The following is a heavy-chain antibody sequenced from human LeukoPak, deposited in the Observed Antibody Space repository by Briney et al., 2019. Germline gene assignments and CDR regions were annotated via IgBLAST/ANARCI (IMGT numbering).Heavy chain of an antibody. J-gene: IGHJ6*03. D-gene: IGHD1-14*01. Sequence: SETLSLTCTVSGGSINSYYWSWIRQPPGKGLEWIGYIYYSGSTNYNPSLKSRVTISVDTSKDQFSLKLSSVTAADTAVRYCARGREGTDQYYYYYYYMDVWGKGTTVTVSS. CDR3: ARGREGTDQYYYYYYYMDV. CDR2: IYYSGST. CDR1: GGSINSYY. V-gene: IGHV4-59*01.